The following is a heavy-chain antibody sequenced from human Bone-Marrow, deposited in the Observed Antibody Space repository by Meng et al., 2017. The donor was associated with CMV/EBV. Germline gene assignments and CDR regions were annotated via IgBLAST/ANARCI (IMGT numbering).Heavy chain of an antibody. CDR1: GFTFSSYA. Sequence: GESLKISCAASGFTFSSYAMSWVRQAPGKGLEWVSVIYSGGSSTYYADSVKGRFTISRDNSKNQLYLQMNSLRAEDTAVYYCARAHCSSTSCYRWGFDFWGQGTLVTVSS. V-gene: IGHV3-23*03. CDR2: IYSGGSST. J-gene: IGHJ4*02. D-gene: IGHD2-2*02. CDR3: ARAHCSSTSCYRWGFDF.